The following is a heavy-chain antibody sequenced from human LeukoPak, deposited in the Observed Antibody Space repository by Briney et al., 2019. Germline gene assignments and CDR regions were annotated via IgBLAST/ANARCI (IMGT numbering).Heavy chain of an antibody. CDR1: GGSFSGYY. J-gene: IGHJ4*02. Sequence: SETLSLTCAVYGGSFSGYYWSWIRQPPGKGLEWIGYIYYSGSTNYNPSLKSRVTISVDTSKNQFSLKLSSVTAADTAVYYCARARGSGSYNDYWGQGTLVTVSS. D-gene: IGHD1-26*01. CDR3: ARARGSGSYNDY. V-gene: IGHV4-59*01. CDR2: IYYSGST.